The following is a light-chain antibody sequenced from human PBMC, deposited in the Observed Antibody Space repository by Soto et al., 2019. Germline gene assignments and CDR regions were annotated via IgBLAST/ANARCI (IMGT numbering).Light chain of an antibody. V-gene: IGKV3-15*01. CDR3: QQRSNWPPGYT. Sequence: ETVMTQSPATLAVSPGERAILSCKASQFLSRNLAWYQQKPGQAPRLLIYAASTRAAGIPDRFSGSGSGTEFTLTISSLQPEDFAVYYCQQRSNWPPGYTFGQGTKVEIK. CDR1: QFLSRN. J-gene: IGKJ2*01. CDR2: AAS.